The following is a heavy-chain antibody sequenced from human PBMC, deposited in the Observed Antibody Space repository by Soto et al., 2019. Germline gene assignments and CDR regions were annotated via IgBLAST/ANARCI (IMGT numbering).Heavy chain of an antibody. J-gene: IGHJ4*02. CDR1: DFTLSTYS. CDR2: INSAYEIV. Sequence: LRLSCAASDFTLSTYSMNWVRQAPGKGLEWVSHINSAYEIVYADSVKGRFTISRDNAKNSVYLQMNSLRDEDTAVYYCARDAQPHSSGYAYCFDDWGQGTPVTVSS. D-gene: IGHD3-22*01. V-gene: IGHV3-48*02. CDR3: ARDAQPHSSGYAYCFDD.